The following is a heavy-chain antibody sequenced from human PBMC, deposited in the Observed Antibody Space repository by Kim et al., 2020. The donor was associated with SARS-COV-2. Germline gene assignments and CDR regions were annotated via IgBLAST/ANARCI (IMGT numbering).Heavy chain of an antibody. D-gene: IGHD3-10*01. CDR1: GFPFSSFS. V-gene: IGHV3-23*03. CDR2: INSDRNTT. Sequence: GGSLRLSCAASGFPFSSFSMPWVRQAPGKGLEWVSLINSDRNTTNYADSVKGRFTISRDNSKNMLFLQMNSLRAEDTAIYYCATDQRFGETNDAVDIWGQGTMVTVSS. J-gene: IGHJ3*02. CDR3: ATDQRFGETNDAVDI.